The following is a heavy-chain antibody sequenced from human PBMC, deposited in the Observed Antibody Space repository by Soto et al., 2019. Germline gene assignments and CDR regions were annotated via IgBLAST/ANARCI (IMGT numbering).Heavy chain of an antibody. CDR3: ARGPAWYFDL. D-gene: IGHD6-25*01. J-gene: IGHJ2*01. Sequence: ASVKVSCKASGYTFTTYGITWVRQAPGQGLEWMGWISAYNGNTNYAQKLQGRVTITADKSTSTAYMELSSLRSEDTAVYYCARGPAWYFDLWGRGTLVTVSS. V-gene: IGHV1-18*01. CDR1: GYTFTTYG. CDR2: ISAYNGNT.